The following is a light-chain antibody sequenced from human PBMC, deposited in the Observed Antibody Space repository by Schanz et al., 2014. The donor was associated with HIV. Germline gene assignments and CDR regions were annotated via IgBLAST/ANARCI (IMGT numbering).Light chain of an antibody. CDR1: HSVSSN. J-gene: IGKJ2*01. Sequence: EIVLTQSPATLSVSPGERATLSCRASHSVSSNLAWYQQKPGQAPRLLIYGASSRATGIPDRFSGSGSGTDFTLTISRLEPEDFAVYYCQQYGSSPPTFGQGTKLEIK. CDR2: GAS. V-gene: IGKV3-20*01. CDR3: QQYGSSPPT.